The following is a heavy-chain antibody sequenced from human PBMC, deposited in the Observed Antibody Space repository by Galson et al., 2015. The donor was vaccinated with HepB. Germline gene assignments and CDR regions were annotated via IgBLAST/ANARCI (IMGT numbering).Heavy chain of an antibody. D-gene: IGHD5-12*01. V-gene: IGHV5-51*01. CDR3: AKPTNIATAGSYGLDV. J-gene: IGHJ6*02. CDR2: IHPSDSDT. CDR1: GYSFTSYW. Sequence: QSGAEVKKPGESLRISCKGSGYSFTSYWISWVRQMPGKGLEWMGIIHPSDSDTRYSPSVQGQVTMSADKSISTAYLQWSSLKASDTAIYYCAKPTNIATAGSYGLDVWGQGTTVTVTS.